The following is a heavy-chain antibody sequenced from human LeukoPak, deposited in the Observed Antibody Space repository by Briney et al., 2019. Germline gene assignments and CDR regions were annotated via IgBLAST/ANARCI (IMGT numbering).Heavy chain of an antibody. J-gene: IGHJ4*02. CDR3: TSERYDFWSGYPNDY. CDR1: GFTFSGSA. V-gene: IGHV3-73*01. D-gene: IGHD3-3*01. CDR2: IRSKANSYAT. Sequence: GGSLRLSCAASGFTFSGSAMHWVRQAPGKGLEWVGRIRSKANSYATAYAASVKGRFTISRDDSYLQMNSLKTEDTAVYYCTSERYDFWSGYPNDYWGQGTLVTVSS.